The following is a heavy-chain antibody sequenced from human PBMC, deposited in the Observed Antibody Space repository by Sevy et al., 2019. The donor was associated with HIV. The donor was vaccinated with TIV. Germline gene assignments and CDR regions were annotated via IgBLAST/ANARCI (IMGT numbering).Heavy chain of an antibody. CDR2: IKQDAGQK. CDR3: ARDDGNYYFHY. Sequence: GGSLRLSCAASGFTFSKYWMGWVRQAPGKGLEWVANIKQDAGQKYYVDSVKGRFTISRDNAKNSLYLQMNSLRAEDTAVYSWARDDGNYYFHYWGQGTLVTVSS. CDR1: GFTFSKYW. V-gene: IGHV3-7*01. J-gene: IGHJ4*02. D-gene: IGHD1-7*01.